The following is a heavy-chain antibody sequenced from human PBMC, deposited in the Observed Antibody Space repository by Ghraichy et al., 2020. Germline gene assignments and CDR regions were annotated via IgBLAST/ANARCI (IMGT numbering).Heavy chain of an antibody. CDR3: ARDDDNPDNALDY. D-gene: IGHD1-1*01. Sequence: GGSLRLSCAASGFTFGNYGMHWVRQAPGKGLDWVALITNDGGADQYADSVKGRFSISRDNSKNTLYLQMNSLRVEDTALYYWARDDDNPDNALDYWGQGTLSPSPQ. CDR1: GFTFGNYG. CDR2: ITNDGGAD. V-gene: IGHV3-33*01. J-gene: IGHJ4*02.